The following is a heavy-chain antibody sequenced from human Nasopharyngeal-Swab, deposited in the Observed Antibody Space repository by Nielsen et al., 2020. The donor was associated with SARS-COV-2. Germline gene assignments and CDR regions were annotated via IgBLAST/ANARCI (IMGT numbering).Heavy chain of an antibody. J-gene: IGHJ6*02. V-gene: IGHV3-9*01. Sequence: PGKGLEWVSGISRNSGSIGYADSVKGRFTISRDNAKNSLYLQMNSLRAEDTALYYCAKVVAAHYYYYGMDVWGQGTTVTVSS. CDR2: ISRNSGSI. D-gene: IGHD2-15*01. CDR3: AKVVAAHYYYYGMDV.